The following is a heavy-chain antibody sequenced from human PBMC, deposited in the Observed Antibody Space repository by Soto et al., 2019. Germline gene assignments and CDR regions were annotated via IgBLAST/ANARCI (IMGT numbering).Heavy chain of an antibody. Sequence: SETLSLTCTVSGGSISSGDYYWSWIRQPPGKGLEWIGYIYYSGSTYYNPSLKSRLTISVGTSKKQFSLKLSSVTAADTAVYYCARGGKYYDSWNGYYLPPDYWGQGTLVTVSS. D-gene: IGHD3-3*01. J-gene: IGHJ4*02. CDR1: GGSISSGDYY. CDR2: IYYSGST. CDR3: ARGGKYYDSWNGYYLPPDY. V-gene: IGHV4-30-4*01.